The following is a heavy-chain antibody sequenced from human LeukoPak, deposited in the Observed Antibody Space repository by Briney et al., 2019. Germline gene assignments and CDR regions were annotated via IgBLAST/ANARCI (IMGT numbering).Heavy chain of an antibody. Sequence: PGGSLRLSCAASGFTFSGSAMHWVRQASGKGLEWVGRIRSKANSYATAYAASVKGRFTISRHDSKNTAYLQMNSLKTEDTAVYYCTRVRRGVDYYYYYMDVWGKGTTVTVSS. V-gene: IGHV3-73*01. D-gene: IGHD3-10*01. CDR1: GFTFSGSA. CDR2: IRSKANSYAT. J-gene: IGHJ6*03. CDR3: TRVRRGVDYYYYYMDV.